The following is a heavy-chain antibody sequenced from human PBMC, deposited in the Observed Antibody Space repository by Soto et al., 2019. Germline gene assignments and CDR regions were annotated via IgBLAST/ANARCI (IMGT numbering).Heavy chain of an antibody. CDR1: GYSFTSYW. V-gene: IGHV5-10-1*01. Sequence: GESLKISCKGSGYSFTSYWISWVRQMPGKGLEWTGRIDPSDSYTNYSPSFQGHVTISADKSISTAYLQWSSLKASDTAMYYCARYWGTGYCSSTSCPYYYYYGMDVWGQGTTVTVSS. J-gene: IGHJ6*02. CDR2: IDPSDSYT. CDR3: ARYWGTGYCSSTSCPYYYYYGMDV. D-gene: IGHD2-2*01.